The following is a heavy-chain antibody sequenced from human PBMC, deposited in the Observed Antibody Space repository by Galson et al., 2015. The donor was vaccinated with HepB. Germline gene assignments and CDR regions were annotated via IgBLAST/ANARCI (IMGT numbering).Heavy chain of an antibody. CDR1: XXXFSSYS. CDR3: ARDYSSAYYWAREFRPYYFDY. V-gene: IGHV3-21*01. CDR2: ISRSSSYI. D-gene: IGHD3-22*01. Sequence: RLSXAASXXXFSSYSXXWVRXAPRKGLEXXXSISRSSSYIHYADSVKGRFTISRDNAKNSLYLQMKSLRAEDTAVYYCARDYSSAYYWAREFRPYYFDYXXQGXXVT. J-gene: IGHJ4*02.